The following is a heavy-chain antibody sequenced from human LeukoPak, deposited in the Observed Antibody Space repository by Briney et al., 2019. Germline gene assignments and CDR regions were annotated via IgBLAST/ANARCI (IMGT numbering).Heavy chain of an antibody. CDR3: ANSPGSKNAFHI. CDR1: GGSISTQY. V-gene: IGHV4-59*08. J-gene: IGHJ3*02. D-gene: IGHD4-11*01. Sequence: SETLSLTCTVSGGSISTQYWTWIRQPPGKGLEWIGNVYYTGSTNYNPSLKSRVSISVDTSKNQFSLKLTSVTAADTAVYYCANSPGSKNAFHIWGQGTMVTVSS. CDR2: VYYTGST.